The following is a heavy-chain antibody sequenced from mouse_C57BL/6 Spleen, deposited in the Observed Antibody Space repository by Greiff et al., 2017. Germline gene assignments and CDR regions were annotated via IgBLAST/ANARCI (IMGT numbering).Heavy chain of an antibody. D-gene: IGHD4-1*02. CDR3: ARDNWDWYFDV. Sequence: EVHLVESEGGLVQPGSSMKLSCTASGLTFSDYYMAWVRQVPEKGLEWVANINYDGSSTYYLDSLKSRFIISRDNAKNILYLQMSSLKSEDTATYYCARDNWDWYFDVWGTGTTVTVSS. J-gene: IGHJ1*03. CDR1: GLTFSDYY. V-gene: IGHV5-16*01. CDR2: INYDGSST.